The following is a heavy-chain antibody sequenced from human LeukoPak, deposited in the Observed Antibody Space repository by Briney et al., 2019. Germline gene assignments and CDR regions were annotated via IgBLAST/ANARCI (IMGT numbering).Heavy chain of an antibody. J-gene: IGHJ4*02. Sequence: NPGGSPRLSCAASGFTFSTYSMNWVRQAPGKGLEWVSSISSAGTYTHYADSVKGRFTISRDNAKNTLYLQMNSLRAEDTAVYYCAGLTGDAIDYWGQGNLVTVSS. CDR1: GFTFSTYS. CDR3: AGLTGDAIDY. V-gene: IGHV3-21*01. D-gene: IGHD7-27*01. CDR2: ISSAGTYT.